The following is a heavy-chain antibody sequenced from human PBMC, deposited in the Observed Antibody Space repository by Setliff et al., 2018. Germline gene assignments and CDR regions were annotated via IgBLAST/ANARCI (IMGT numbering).Heavy chain of an antibody. CDR1: GYPFTNYG. D-gene: IGHD2-2*01. Sequence: ASVKVSCKASGYPFTNYGLTWVRQAPGQGLEWMGWISGHNGHTKYAQNVQGRVTVTTETSTSTAFMELTSLTSDDTAVYYCARGDYSSALHYFDYWGLGTLVTVSS. CDR2: ISGHNGHT. J-gene: IGHJ4*02. V-gene: IGHV1-18*01. CDR3: ARGDYSSALHYFDY.